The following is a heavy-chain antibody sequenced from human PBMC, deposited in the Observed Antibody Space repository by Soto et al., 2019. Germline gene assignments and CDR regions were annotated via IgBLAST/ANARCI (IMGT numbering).Heavy chain of an antibody. V-gene: IGHV4-59*01. CDR1: GGSISSYY. Sequence: SETLSLTCTVSGGSISSYYWSWIRQPPGKGLEWIGYIYYSGSTNYNPSLKSRVTISVDTSKNQFSLKLSSVTAADTAVYYCARLPWKYAFDIWGQGTMVTVSS. D-gene: IGHD1-7*01. CDR2: IYYSGST. J-gene: IGHJ3*02. CDR3: ARLPWKYAFDI.